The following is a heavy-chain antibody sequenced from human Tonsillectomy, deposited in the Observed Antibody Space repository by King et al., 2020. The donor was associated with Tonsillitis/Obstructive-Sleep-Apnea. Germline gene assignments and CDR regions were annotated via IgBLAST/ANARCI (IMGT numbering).Heavy chain of an antibody. Sequence: VQLVESGGGLVQPGKSLRLSCAASGFTFDNYAMHWVRQAPGKGLEWVSGISWNSGSIGYADSVKGRFTISRDNSKNSLYLQMNSLRAEDTALYYCAKVFGYGGNAAGCDYWGQGTLVTVSS. CDR2: ISWNSGSI. V-gene: IGHV3-9*01. J-gene: IGHJ4*02. D-gene: IGHD4-23*01. CDR1: GFTFDNYA. CDR3: AKVFGYGGNAAGCDY.